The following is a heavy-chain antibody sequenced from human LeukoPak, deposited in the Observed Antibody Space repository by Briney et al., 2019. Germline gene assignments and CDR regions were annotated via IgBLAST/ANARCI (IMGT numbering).Heavy chain of an antibody. J-gene: IGHJ4*02. D-gene: IGHD3-16*01. V-gene: IGHV1-2*02. CDR3: ARGEVRFGDY. CDR2: INPNSGGT. Sequence: ASVKVSCKASGYTFTGYYMHWVRQAPGQGLEWMGWINPNSGGTNYAQKFQGRVTMTRDTSTSTAYMELSGLRLDDTAVYYCARGEVRFGDYWGQGTLVTVSA. CDR1: GYTFTGYY.